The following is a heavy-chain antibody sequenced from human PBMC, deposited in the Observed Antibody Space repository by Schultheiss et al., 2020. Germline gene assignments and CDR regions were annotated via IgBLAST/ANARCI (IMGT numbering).Heavy chain of an antibody. J-gene: IGHJ6*02. D-gene: IGHD3-10*01. CDR1: GFTFDDYA. Sequence: GESLKISCAASGFTFDDYAMHWVRQAPGKGLEWVSAISGSGGSTYYADSVKGRFTISRDNAKNTLYLQMNSLRAEDTAVYYCARADYYGSGSYYPLYYYYGMDVWGQGTTVTVSS. CDR3: ARADYYGSGSYYPLYYYYGMDV. V-gene: IGHV3-23*01. CDR2: ISGSGGST.